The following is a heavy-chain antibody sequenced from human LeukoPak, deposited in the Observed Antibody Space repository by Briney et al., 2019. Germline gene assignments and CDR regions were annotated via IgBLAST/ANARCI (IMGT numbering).Heavy chain of an antibody. CDR1: GFTFSSYS. CDR3: AREISYYDSSGYYPMDV. J-gene: IGHJ6*04. D-gene: IGHD3-22*01. V-gene: IGHV3-21*01. Sequence: GGSLRLSCAASGFTFSSYSMNWVRQAPGKGLEWVSSISSSSSYIYYADSVKGRFTISRDNAKNSLYLQMNSLRAEDTAVYHCAREISYYDSSGYYPMDVWGKGTTVTVSS. CDR2: ISSSSSYI.